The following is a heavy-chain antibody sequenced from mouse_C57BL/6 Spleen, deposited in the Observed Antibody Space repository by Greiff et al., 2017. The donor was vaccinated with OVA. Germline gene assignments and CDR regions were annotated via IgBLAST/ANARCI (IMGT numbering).Heavy chain of an antibody. CDR2: IDPSDSYT. D-gene: IGHD3-2*02. J-gene: IGHJ3*01. V-gene: IGHV1-50*01. CDR3: ARRGRLDSSGYVWFAY. CDR1: GYTFTSYW. Sequence: QVQLQQPGAELVKPGASVKLSCKASGYTFTSYWMQWVKQRPGQGLEWIGEIDPSDSYTNYNQKFKGKATLTVDTSSSTAYMQLSSLTSEDSAVYYCARRGRLDSSGYVWFAYWGQGTLDTVSA.